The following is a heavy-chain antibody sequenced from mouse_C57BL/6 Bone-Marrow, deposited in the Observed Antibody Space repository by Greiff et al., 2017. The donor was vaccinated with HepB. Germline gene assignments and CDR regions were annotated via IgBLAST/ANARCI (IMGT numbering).Heavy chain of an antibody. CDR1: GYTFTSYW. V-gene: IGHV1-53*01. D-gene: IGHD1-1*01. CDR2: INPSNGGT. CDR3: ARTGFITTVVRWYFDV. Sequence: VQLQQSGTELVKPGASVKLSCKASGYTFTSYWMHWVKQRPGQGLEWIGNINPSNGGTNYNEKFKSKATLTVDKSSSTAYMQLSSLTSEDSAVYYCARTGFITTVVRWYFDVWGTGTTVTVSS. J-gene: IGHJ1*03.